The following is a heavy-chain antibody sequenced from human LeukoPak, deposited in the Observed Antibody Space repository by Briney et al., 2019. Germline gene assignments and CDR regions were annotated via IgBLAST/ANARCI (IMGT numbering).Heavy chain of an antibody. D-gene: IGHD2-2*01. Sequence: PGGSLRLSCAASGFTFSSYGMHWVRQAPGKGLEWVAFIRYDGSKYYADSVKGRFTISRDNSKNTLYLQMNSLRAEDTAVYYCAKVPCSSTSCAFDYWGQGTLVTVSS. V-gene: IGHV3-30*02. CDR3: AKVPCSSTSCAFDY. CDR1: GFTFSSYG. CDR2: IRYDGSK. J-gene: IGHJ4*02.